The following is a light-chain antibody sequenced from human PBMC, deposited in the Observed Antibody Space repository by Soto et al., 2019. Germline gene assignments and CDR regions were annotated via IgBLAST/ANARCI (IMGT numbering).Light chain of an antibody. CDR3: SSYKTSSTLYV. Sequence: VLTQPASVSGSPGQSITISCTGTSSDVGGYNYVSWYQQHPGKAPKLMIYEVSNRPSGVSNRFSGSKSGYTASLTISGLQAEDEADSYCSSYKTSSTLYVLGSGTKV. CDR2: EVS. CDR1: SSDVGGYNY. J-gene: IGLJ1*01. V-gene: IGLV2-14*01.